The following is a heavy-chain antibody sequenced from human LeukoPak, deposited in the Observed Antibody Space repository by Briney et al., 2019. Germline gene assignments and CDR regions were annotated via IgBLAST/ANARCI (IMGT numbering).Heavy chain of an antibody. CDR1: GYTFTDYW. CDR2: IYCDGSKT. Sequence: GESLKISCEGSGYTFTDYWIGWVRQMPGKGLEGGGSIYCDGSKTIYSPSFQSQATISVDKSINPASLQWSSLTASDTAMYYCARSRSSTNRFDPWGQGTLVIVSS. CDR3: ARSRSSTNRFDP. V-gene: IGHV5-51*01. J-gene: IGHJ5*02. D-gene: IGHD2-2*01.